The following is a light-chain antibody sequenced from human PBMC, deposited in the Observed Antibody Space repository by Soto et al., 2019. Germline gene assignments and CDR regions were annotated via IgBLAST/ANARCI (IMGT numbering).Light chain of an antibody. Sequence: QSVLTQPASVSASPGQSIAISCNGSSSDVGGYNYVSWYQQHPGKAPKLMIYDVSNRPSGVSNRFSGSKSGNTASLTISGLQAEDEADYYCSSYTSSTTYVFGAGTKVTVL. CDR3: SSYTSSTTYV. V-gene: IGLV2-14*01. CDR2: DVS. CDR1: SSDVGGYNY. J-gene: IGLJ1*01.